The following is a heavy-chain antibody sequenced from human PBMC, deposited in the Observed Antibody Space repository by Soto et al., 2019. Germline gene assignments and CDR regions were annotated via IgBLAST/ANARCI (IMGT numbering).Heavy chain of an antibody. Sequence: QVQLVESGGGVVQPGRSLRLSCAASGFTFSSYGMHWVRQAPGKGLEWVAVISYDGSNKYYADSVKGRFTISRDNSKNTLYLQLSRRRAEDPAVYYCAKDSRGGGVAAADYWGQGPLVTVSS. CDR3: AKDSRGGGVAAADY. CDR2: ISYDGSNK. CDR1: GFTFSSYG. J-gene: IGHJ4*02. D-gene: IGHD6-13*01. V-gene: IGHV3-30*18.